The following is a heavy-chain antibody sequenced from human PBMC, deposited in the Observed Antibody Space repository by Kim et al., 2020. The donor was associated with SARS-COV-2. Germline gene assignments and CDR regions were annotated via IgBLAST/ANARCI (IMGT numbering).Heavy chain of an antibody. D-gene: IGHD2-15*01. CDR1: AYIFTDYW. V-gene: IGHV5-51*01. Sequence: GESLKISCEGSAYIFTDYWIGWVRQMPGRALEWMGVIYPDDSETRYSPSFKGQVTISADKSISTAYLLWSSLRTSDTALYYCARHARGNTVWDDGLLGPGGFGPWGQGTLVTVSS. CDR2: IYPDDSET. CDR3: ARHARGNTVWDDGLLGPGGFGP. J-gene: IGHJ5*02.